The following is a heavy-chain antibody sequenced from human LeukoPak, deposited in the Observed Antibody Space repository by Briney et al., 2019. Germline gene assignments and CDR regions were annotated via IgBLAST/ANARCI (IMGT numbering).Heavy chain of an antibody. CDR3: ASHCSGGSCYVDY. V-gene: IGHV4-34*01. CDR1: GGSFSGYY. J-gene: IGHJ4*02. D-gene: IGHD2-15*01. CDR2: INHSGST. Sequence: PSETLSLTCAVYGGSFSGYYWSWIRQPPGKGLEWIGEINHSGSTNYNPSLKSRVTISVDTSKNQFSLKLSSVTAADTAVYYCASHCSGGSCYVDYWGQGTLVTVSS.